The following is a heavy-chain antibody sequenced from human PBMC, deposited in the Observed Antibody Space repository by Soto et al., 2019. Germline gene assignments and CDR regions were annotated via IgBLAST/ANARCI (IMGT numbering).Heavy chain of an antibody. CDR2: IIPIFGTA. V-gene: IGHV1-69*13. D-gene: IGHD3-3*01. CDR1: GGTFSSYA. Sequence: GASVKVSCKASGGTFSSYAISWVRQAPGQGLEWMGGIIPIFGTANYAQKFQGRVTITADESTSTAYMELSSLRSEDTAVYYCARSLETGVYYYGMGFWGQGTTVTVSS. CDR3: ARSLETGVYYYGMGF. J-gene: IGHJ6*02.